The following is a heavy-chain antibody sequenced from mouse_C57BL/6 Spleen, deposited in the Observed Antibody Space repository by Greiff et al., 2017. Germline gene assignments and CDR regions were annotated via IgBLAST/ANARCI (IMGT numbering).Heavy chain of an antibody. CDR3: ARQGYSKDYAMDY. CDR2: ISNGGGST. Sequence: EVQLVESGGGLVQPGGSLKLSCAASGFTFSDYYMYWVRQTPEKRLEWVAYISNGGGSTYYPDTVKGRFTISRDNAKNTLYLQMSRLKSEDTAMYYCARQGYSKDYAMDYWGQGTSVTVSS. V-gene: IGHV5-12*01. CDR1: GFTFSDYY. J-gene: IGHJ4*01. D-gene: IGHD2-5*01.